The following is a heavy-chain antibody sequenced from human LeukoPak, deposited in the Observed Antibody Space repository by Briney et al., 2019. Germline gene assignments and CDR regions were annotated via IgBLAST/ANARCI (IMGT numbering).Heavy chain of an antibody. CDR3: VTDLVIKGYFDY. CDR2: IRRKTDGETT. CDR1: GFTFSNVW. V-gene: IGHV3-15*01. Sequence: GSLRLSCAASGFTFSNVWMSWVRQVPGKGLEWVGRIRRKTDGETTDHAAPVKGRFTISRDDPKNTLYLQMNSLKTEDTAVYYCVTDLVIKGYFDYWGQGALVTVSS. J-gene: IGHJ4*02. D-gene: IGHD2-21*01.